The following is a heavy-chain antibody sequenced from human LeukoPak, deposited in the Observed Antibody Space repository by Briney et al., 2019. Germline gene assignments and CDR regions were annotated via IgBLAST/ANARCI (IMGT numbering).Heavy chain of an antibody. Sequence: PGGSLRLSCAASGFTFSNYDMSWVRQAPGKGLEWVSTISGSGDSKNYANSAKGRFTISRDNSKNTLYLQMNRLRAEDTAVYYCAKEGLLGRLGELSSFDAFDIWGQGTMVTVSS. CDR1: GFTFSNYD. CDR3: AKEGLLGRLGELSSFDAFDI. CDR2: ISGSGDSK. V-gene: IGHV3-23*01. D-gene: IGHD3-16*02. J-gene: IGHJ3*02.